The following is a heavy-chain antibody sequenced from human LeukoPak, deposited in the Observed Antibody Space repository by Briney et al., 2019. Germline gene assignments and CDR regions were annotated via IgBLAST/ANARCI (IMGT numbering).Heavy chain of an antibody. CDR2: IYYSGIT. V-gene: IGHV4-59*01. D-gene: IGHD1-26*01. Sequence: SETLSLACTVSGGSISSYYWNWIRQPPGKGLEWIGYIYYSGITNYNPSLKSRVTISVDTSKSQFSLKLSSVTAADTALYYCARAGRWEGRPHAFDIWGQGTMVTVSS. CDR3: ARAGRWEGRPHAFDI. CDR1: GGSISSYY. J-gene: IGHJ3*02.